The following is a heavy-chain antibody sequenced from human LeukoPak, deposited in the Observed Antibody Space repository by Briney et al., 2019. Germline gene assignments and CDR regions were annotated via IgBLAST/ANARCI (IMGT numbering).Heavy chain of an antibody. CDR1: GFTFSSYT. Sequence: GGSLRLSCAASGFTFSSYTLSWVRQAPGKGLDWVSGISASGGSTYYADSVKGRFTISRDNSKNTLYLQMSSLRAEDTATYFCAKVGRADDYYFDYWGQGTLVTVSS. V-gene: IGHV3-23*01. CDR3: AKVGRADDYYFDY. D-gene: IGHD3-16*01. J-gene: IGHJ4*02. CDR2: ISASGGST.